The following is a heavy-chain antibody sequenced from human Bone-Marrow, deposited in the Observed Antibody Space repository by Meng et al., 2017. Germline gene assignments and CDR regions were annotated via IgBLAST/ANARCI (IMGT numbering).Heavy chain of an antibody. D-gene: IGHD3-10*01. V-gene: IGHV3-30*01. J-gene: IGHJ6*02. CDR2: ISYDGSDE. CDR3: ARASPVTMVRGVIFPHYYYYGMDV. Sequence: GESLKISCAASGFTFSSYPMHWVRQAPGKGLEWVAIISYDGSDEYYAGSVKGRFTISRDNSKNTLYLQMNSLRAEDTAVYYCARASPVTMVRGVIFPHYYYYGMDVWGQGTTVTVSS. CDR1: GFTFSSYP.